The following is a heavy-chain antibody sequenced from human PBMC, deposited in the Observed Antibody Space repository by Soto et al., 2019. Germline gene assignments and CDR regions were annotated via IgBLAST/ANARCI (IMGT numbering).Heavy chain of an antibody. Sequence: QLQLQESGPGLVKPSETLSLTCTVSSDSISVSTYFWGWIRQPPGQGLEWIASIFYDGSTFYTPSLKSRAFISVDTSKNQFSLKLTSVAAADTAIYFCARLQAAVPHYWGQGTLVIVSS. CDR2: IFYDGST. V-gene: IGHV4-39*01. CDR3: ARLQAAVPHY. CDR1: SDSISVSTYF. D-gene: IGHD6-13*01. J-gene: IGHJ4*02.